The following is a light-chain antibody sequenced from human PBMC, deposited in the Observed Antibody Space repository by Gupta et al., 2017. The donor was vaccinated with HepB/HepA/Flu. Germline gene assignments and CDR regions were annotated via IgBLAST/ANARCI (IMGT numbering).Light chain of an antibody. CDR3: QVWDSTTAF. CDR2: QDN. CDR1: KLGNKY. V-gene: IGLV3-1*01. J-gene: IGLJ1*01. Sequence: SYELTQPSSVSVSPGPTASITCSGDKLGNKYVSWYQQRPGQSPILVIYQDNKRTSGIPERFSGSNSGNTATLTISGTQAMDEAYYYCQVWDSTTAFFGTGTKVTVL.